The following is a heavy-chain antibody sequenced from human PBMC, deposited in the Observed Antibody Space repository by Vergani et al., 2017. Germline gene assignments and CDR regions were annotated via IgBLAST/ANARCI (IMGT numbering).Heavy chain of an antibody. Sequence: EVQVVESGGGLVKPGGSLRLSCADSGFTFSNFGMNWVRQAPGKGLEWVSSISFSSTYISYTDSVKGRFTISGDNAKNSLFLQMNSLRAEDTAVYFCATAHPGDYFHFWGQGILVTVSS. J-gene: IGHJ4*02. CDR2: ISFSSTYI. CDR1: GFTFSNFG. V-gene: IGHV3-21*04. CDR3: ATAHPGDYFHF.